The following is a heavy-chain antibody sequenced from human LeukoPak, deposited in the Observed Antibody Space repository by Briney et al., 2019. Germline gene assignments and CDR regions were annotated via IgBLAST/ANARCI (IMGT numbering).Heavy chain of an antibody. Sequence: SETLSLTCTVSGGSISSYYWSWIRQPPGKGLEWIGYIYYSGSTNYNPSLKSRVTISVDTSKNQFSLRLSSVTAADTAVYYCARDFSAWFGELMFDPWGQGTLVTVSS. CDR1: GGSISSYY. D-gene: IGHD3-10*01. CDR2: IYYSGST. CDR3: ARDFSAWFGELMFDP. J-gene: IGHJ5*02. V-gene: IGHV4-59*12.